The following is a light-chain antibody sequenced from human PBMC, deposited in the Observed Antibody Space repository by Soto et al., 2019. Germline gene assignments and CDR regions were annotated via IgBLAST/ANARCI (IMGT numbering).Light chain of an antibody. CDR3: QSYDSSLSGYV. CDR2: RDI. Sequence: QSVLTQPPSVSGAPGQRVTISCTGSSSNIGAGYLVHWYQQLPGTAPKLLIYRDINRPSGVPDRFPGSKSGPSASLAITGLQAEDEAYYYCQSYDSSLSGYVFGTGTKVTVL. J-gene: IGLJ1*01. V-gene: IGLV1-40*01. CDR1: SSNIGAGYL.